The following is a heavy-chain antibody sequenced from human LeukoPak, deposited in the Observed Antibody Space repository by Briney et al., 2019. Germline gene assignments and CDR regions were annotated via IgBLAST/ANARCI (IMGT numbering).Heavy chain of an antibody. J-gene: IGHJ4*02. Sequence: GGSLRLSCAASGFTFSSYWMSWVRQAPGKGLEWVANIKQDGSGKFYVDSVKGRFTISRDDAKNSLYLQMNSLRSEDTAVYYCASLAAAGTYFDYWGQGTLVTVSS. CDR2: IKQDGSGK. D-gene: IGHD6-13*01. CDR1: GFTFSSYW. V-gene: IGHV3-7*01. CDR3: ASLAAAGTYFDY.